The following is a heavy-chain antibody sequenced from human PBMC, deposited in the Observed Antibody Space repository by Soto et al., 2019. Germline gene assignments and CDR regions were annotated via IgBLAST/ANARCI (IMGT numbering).Heavy chain of an antibody. J-gene: IGHJ5*02. CDR1: GGYISKGGYY. V-gene: IGHV4-31*03. CDR2: IYYSGST. Sequence: SETLSLTCTVSGGYISKGGYYWSWIRQHPGKGLEWIGYIYYSGSTYYKASLKSRVTISVDTSKNQFSLKLSSLTAADTAGYNCAKIYDASGKNWFDPWGQGTLVTVSS. CDR3: AKIYDASGKNWFDP. D-gene: IGHD3-22*01.